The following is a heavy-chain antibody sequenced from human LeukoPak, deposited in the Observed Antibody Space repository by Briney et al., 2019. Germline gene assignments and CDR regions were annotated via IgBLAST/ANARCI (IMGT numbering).Heavy chain of an antibody. CDR3: ARVPAIRYYFDY. D-gene: IGHD5-18*01. Sequence: ASVKVSCKVSGYTFTGYYMHWVRQAPGQGLEWMGWINPNSGGTNYAQKFQGRVTMTRDTSISTAYMELSRLRSDDTAVYYCARVPAIRYYFDYWGQGTLVTVSS. V-gene: IGHV1-2*02. CDR1: GYTFTGYY. J-gene: IGHJ4*02. CDR2: INPNSGGT.